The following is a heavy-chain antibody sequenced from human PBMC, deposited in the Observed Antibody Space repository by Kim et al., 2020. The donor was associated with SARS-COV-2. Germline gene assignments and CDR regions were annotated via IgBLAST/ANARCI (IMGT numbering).Heavy chain of an antibody. V-gene: IGHV3-74*03. J-gene: IGHJ4*02. Sequence: YADSVRGRFTISRDNAKNTLYLQMNNRRAEDLAVYYCARGSGYFGFDYWGQGALVTVSS. D-gene: IGHD3-22*01. CDR3: ARGSGYFGFDY.